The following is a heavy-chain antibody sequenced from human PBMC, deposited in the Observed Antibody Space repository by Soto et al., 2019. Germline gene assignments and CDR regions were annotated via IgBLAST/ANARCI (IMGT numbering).Heavy chain of an antibody. V-gene: IGHV1-69*13. CDR2: IIPIFGTA. Sequence: ASVKVSCKASGGTFSSYAISWVRQAPGQGLEWMGGIIPIFGTANYAQKFQGRVTITAEESTSTAYMELSSLRSEDTAGDYCARGGRNSSSSGLDYWGQGTLVTVSS. CDR3: ARGGRNSSSSGLDY. CDR1: GGTFSSYA. J-gene: IGHJ4*02. D-gene: IGHD6-6*01.